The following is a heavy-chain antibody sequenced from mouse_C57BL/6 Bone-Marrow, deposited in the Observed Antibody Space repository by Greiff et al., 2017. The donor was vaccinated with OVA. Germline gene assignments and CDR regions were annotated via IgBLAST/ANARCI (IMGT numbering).Heavy chain of an antibody. D-gene: IGHD3-2*02. Sequence: DVKLQESEPGLVKPSQSLSLTCSVTGYSITSGYYWNWIRQFPGNKLEWMGYISYDGSNNYNPSLKNRISITRDTSKNQFFLKLNSVTTEDTATYYCVQTAQATRYFDYWGQGTTLTVSS. V-gene: IGHV3-6*01. CDR1: GYSITSGYY. J-gene: IGHJ2*01. CDR2: ISYDGSN. CDR3: VQTAQATRYFDY.